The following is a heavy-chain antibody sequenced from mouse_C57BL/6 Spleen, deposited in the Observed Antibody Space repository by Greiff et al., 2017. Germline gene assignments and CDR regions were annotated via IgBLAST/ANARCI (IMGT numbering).Heavy chain of an antibody. D-gene: IGHD1-1*01. Sequence: EVKLQESGPGLVKPSQSLSLTCSVTGYSITSGYYWNWIRQFPGNKLEWMGYISYDGSNNYNPSLKNRISITRDTSKNQFFLKLNSVTTEDTATYYCARVGGRGYAMDYWGQGTSVTVSS. CDR2: ISYDGSN. J-gene: IGHJ4*01. CDR3: ARVGGRGYAMDY. CDR1: GYSITSGYY. V-gene: IGHV3-6*01.